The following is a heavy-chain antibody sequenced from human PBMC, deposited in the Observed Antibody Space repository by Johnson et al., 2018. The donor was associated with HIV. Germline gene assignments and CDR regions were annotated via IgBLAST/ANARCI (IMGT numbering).Heavy chain of an antibody. CDR2: ISWNSVTK. D-gene: IGHD2-21*02. Sequence: VQLVESGGGLVQPGRSLKVSCVGSGFIFEHYAMHWVRQAPGQGLEWVSGISWNSVTKGSADSVTGRFTISRDNAKNSVYLQMNSLRAEDTAVYYCARGPSAYCGGDCPGGAFDIWGQGTMVTVSS. J-gene: IGHJ3*02. V-gene: IGHV3-9*01. CDR3: ARGPSAYCGGDCPGGAFDI. CDR1: GFIFEHYA.